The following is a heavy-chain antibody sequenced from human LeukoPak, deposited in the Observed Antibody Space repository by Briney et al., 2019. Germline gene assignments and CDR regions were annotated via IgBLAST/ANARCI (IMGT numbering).Heavy chain of an antibody. J-gene: IGHJ4*02. Sequence: GRSLRLSCAASGFTFDDYAMHWVRQAPGKGLEWVSGISWNSGSIGYADPVKGRFTISRDNAKNSLYLQMNSLRAEDTALYYCAKAFSSYYDSSGPLDYWGQGTLVTVSS. CDR1: GFTFDDYA. CDR3: AKAFSSYYDSSGPLDY. CDR2: ISWNSGSI. V-gene: IGHV3-9*01. D-gene: IGHD3-22*01.